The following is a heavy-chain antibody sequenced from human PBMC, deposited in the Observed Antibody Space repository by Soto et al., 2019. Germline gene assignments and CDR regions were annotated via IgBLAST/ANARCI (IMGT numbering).Heavy chain of an antibody. CDR3: ARVQSEYSSSYYFDY. D-gene: IGHD6-6*01. Sequence: GGSLRLSCAASGFTFSDYYMSWIRQAPGKGLEWVSYISSSGSTIYYADSVKGRFTISRDNAKNSLYLQMNSLRAEDTAVYYCARVQSEYSSSYYFDYWGQGTLVTVSS. CDR1: GFTFSDYY. CDR2: ISSSGSTI. V-gene: IGHV3-11*01. J-gene: IGHJ4*02.